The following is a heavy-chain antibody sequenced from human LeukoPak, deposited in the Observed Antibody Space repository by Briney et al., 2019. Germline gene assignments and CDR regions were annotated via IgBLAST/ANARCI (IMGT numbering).Heavy chain of an antibody. CDR3: ASLLTDTYYYDSSGYDAFDI. D-gene: IGHD3-22*01. J-gene: IGHJ3*02. CDR1: GGSISSSSYY. CDR2: IYYSGST. V-gene: IGHV4-39*01. Sequence: PSETLSLTCTVSGGSISSSSYYWGWLRQPPGTGLEWIGSIYYSGSTYYNPSLKSRVTISVDTSKNQFSLKLSSVTAADTAVYYCASLLTDTYYYDSSGYDAFDIWGQGTMVTVSS.